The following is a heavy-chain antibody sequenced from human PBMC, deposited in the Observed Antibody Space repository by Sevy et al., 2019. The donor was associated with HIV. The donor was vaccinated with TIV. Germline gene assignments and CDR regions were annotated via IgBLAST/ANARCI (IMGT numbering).Heavy chain of an antibody. V-gene: IGHV3-30*04. CDR2: MSHDGNYK. Sequence: GGYLRLSCAASGFTFSDYDMHWVRQAPGKGLEWVAVMSHDGNYKNHADSVKVRFTISRDNFKNTLYLQMNSLRVEDPAVYFCARLFSCGGDCYYFDYWGQGAPVTVSS. CDR3: ARLFSCGGDCYYFDY. J-gene: IGHJ4*02. CDR1: GFTFSDYD. D-gene: IGHD2-21*02.